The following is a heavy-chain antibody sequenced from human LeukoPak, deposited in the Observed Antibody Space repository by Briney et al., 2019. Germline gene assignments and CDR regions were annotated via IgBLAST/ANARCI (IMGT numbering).Heavy chain of an antibody. V-gene: IGHV3-23*01. D-gene: IGHD4-17*01. Sequence: GGSLRLSCAASGFTFSVYAMSWVRQAPGKGLEWASAISGSGGNTYYADSVKGRFTISRDNSKNTLYLQMNSLRADDTAAYYCAKLLNDYGDYYFDSWGQGTLVTVSS. CDR2: ISGSGGNT. CDR1: GFTFSVYA. J-gene: IGHJ4*02. CDR3: AKLLNDYGDYYFDS.